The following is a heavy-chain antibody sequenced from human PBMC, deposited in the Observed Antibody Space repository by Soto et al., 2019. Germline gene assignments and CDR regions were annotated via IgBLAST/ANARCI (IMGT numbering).Heavy chain of an antibody. CDR2: IYYSGST. D-gene: IGHD3-22*01. CDR3: ARATFIRKGYYDATDYYYFDY. V-gene: IGHV4-30-2*06. J-gene: IGHJ4*02. CDR1: GDSISSGGFS. Sequence: SETLSLTCAVSGDSISSGGFSWSWIRQSPGKGLELIGYIYYSGSTYHNPSLKSRVTISVDGSKNEFSLRLSSVTAADTAVYYCARATFIRKGYYDATDYYYFDYWGQGTLVTVSS.